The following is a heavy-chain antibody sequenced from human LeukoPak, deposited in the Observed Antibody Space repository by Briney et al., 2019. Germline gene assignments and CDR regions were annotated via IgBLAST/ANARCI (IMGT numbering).Heavy chain of an antibody. CDR1: GYPFLRFC. V-gene: IGHV1-46*01. Sequence: ASVKVSCKASGYPFLRFCIHWVRQAPGQGLEWMGKINPAGGAASYAQRFQGRVTVTRDTSASTVYMELSSLRSEDTAVYYCARDTRELLGGYYFDYWGQGALVTVSS. CDR3: ARDTRELLGGYYFDY. CDR2: INPAGGAA. J-gene: IGHJ4*02. D-gene: IGHD3-10*01.